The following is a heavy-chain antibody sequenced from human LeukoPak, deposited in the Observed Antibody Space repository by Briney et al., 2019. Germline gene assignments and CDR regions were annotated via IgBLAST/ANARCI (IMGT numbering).Heavy chain of an antibody. V-gene: IGHV3-21*01. CDR3: AKDSQWGKVGTKGGYFDY. CDR1: GLTFSSYN. Sequence: GGSLRLSCAASGLTFSSYNMNWVRQAPGKGLEWVSSISRSSTYISYADSVKGRFTISRDNAKNSLYLQMNSLRAEDTAVYYCAKDSQWGKVGTKGGYFDYWGQGTLVTVSS. D-gene: IGHD1-26*01. J-gene: IGHJ4*02. CDR2: ISRSSTYI.